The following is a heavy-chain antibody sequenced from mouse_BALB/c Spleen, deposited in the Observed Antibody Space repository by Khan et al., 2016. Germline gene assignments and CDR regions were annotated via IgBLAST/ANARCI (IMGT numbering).Heavy chain of an antibody. J-gene: IGHJ1*01. CDR3: AGDSYGYWYFDV. V-gene: IGHV12-3*02. CDR2: ITHSGET. CDR1: DFPITSGYY. Sequence: VQLQESGPGLVKPSQSLFLACSITDFPITSGYYWIWIRQSPGKPLEWMGYITHSGETFYNPSLQSPISITRETSKNQFFLQLNSVTTEDTAMYYCAGDSYGYWYFDVWGAGTTVTVSS. D-gene: IGHD1-1*02.